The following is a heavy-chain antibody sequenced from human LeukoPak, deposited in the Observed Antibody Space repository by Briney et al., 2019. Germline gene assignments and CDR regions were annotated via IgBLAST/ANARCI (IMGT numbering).Heavy chain of an antibody. CDR2: IYYSGST. D-gene: IGHD3-22*01. CDR3: ARGPHYHDSSCYSPPYSYAMDV. J-gene: IGHJ6*02. CDR1: GGSISSYY. V-gene: IGHV4-59*01. Sequence: SETLSLTCTVSGGSISSYYWSWIRQPPGKGLEWIGYIYYSGSTNYNPSLRSRVTISVDTSKNRFSLDLRSVTAADTAVYYCARGPHYHDSSCYSPPYSYAMDVWGQGTTVTVSS.